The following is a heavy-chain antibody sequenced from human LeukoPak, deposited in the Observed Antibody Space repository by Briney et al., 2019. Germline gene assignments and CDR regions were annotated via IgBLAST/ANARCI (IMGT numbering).Heavy chain of an antibody. CDR3: ARQSGRNVVVPAAMTGNWFDP. D-gene: IGHD2-2*01. J-gene: IGHJ5*02. Sequence: GESLKISCKGSGYRFTSYWIGWVRQMPGKGLEWMGIIYPGDSDTRYSPSFQGQVTISADKSISTAYLQWSSLKASDTAMYYCARQSGRNVVVPAAMTGNWFDPWGQGTLVTVSS. V-gene: IGHV5-51*01. CDR1: GYRFTSYW. CDR2: IYPGDSDT.